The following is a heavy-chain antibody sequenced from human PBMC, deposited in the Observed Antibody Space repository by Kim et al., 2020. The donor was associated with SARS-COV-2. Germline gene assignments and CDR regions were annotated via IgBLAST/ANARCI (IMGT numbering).Heavy chain of an antibody. J-gene: IGHJ3*01. D-gene: IGHD4-17*01. V-gene: IGHV4-4*06. CDR3: ARLDYGDYDEAFDP. Sequence: NPSLKSRVTMSIDTSRKQISLRMTSLTAADTAIYYCARLDYGDYDEAFDPWGPGTLVTVSS.